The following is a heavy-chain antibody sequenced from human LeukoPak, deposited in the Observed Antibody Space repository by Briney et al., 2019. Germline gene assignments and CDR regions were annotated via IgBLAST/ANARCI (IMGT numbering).Heavy chain of an antibody. CDR1: GYTFTSYD. V-gene: IGHV1-8*03. CDR3: AIHMVRGVISWFDP. J-gene: IGHJ5*02. CDR2: MNPNSGNT. Sequence: ASVKVSCKASGYTFTSYDISWVRQATGQGLEWMGWMNPNSGNTGYAQKFQGRVTITRNTSISTAYMELSSLRSEDTAVYYCAIHMVRGVISWFDPWGQGTLVTVSS. D-gene: IGHD3-10*01.